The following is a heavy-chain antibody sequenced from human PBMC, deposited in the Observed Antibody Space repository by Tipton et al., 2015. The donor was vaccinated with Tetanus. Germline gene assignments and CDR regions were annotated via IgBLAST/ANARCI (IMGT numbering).Heavy chain of an antibody. CDR2: ISYDGSNK. V-gene: IGHV3-30*03. J-gene: IGHJ4*02. Sequence: SLRLSCAASGFTFSSYGMHWVRQAPGKGLEWVAVISYDGSNKYYADSVKGRFTISRDNSKNTLYLQMNSLRAEDTAVYYCARSGWVVVITHFDYWGQGTLVTVSS. D-gene: IGHD3-22*01. CDR3: ARSGWVVVITHFDY. CDR1: GFTFSSYG.